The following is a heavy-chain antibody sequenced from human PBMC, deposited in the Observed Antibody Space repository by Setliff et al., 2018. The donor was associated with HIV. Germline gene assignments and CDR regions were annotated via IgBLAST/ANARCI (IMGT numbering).Heavy chain of an antibody. D-gene: IGHD6-13*01. J-gene: IGHJ4*02. Sequence: SETLSLTCTVSGVSISSGTYYWSWIRQPAGKALEWIGRIYTSGSANSNPSLKSRVTISVDTSKNQFSLKLSSVTAADTAVYYCARHPRGSIAAAASSFDYWGQGTLVTVSS. V-gene: IGHV4-61*02. CDR2: IYTSGSA. CDR1: GVSISSGTYY. CDR3: ARHPRGSIAAAASSFDY.